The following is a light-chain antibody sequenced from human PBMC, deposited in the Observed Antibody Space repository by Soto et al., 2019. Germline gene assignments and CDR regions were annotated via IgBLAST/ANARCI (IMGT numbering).Light chain of an antibody. Sequence: QPVLTQPPSVSGAPGQRVTISCTGSSSNIGAGYDVHWYQQLPGTAPKLLIYGNSNRPSGVPDRFSGSKSGTSASLAITVLQAEDEADYYCQSYASSLSGVVFGGGTKLTVL. J-gene: IGLJ2*01. CDR1: SSNIGAGYD. CDR2: GNS. V-gene: IGLV1-40*01. CDR3: QSYASSLSGVV.